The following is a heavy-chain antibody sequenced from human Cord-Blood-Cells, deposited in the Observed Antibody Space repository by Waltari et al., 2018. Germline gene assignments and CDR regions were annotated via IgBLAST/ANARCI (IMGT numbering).Heavy chain of an antibody. J-gene: IGHJ3*02. CDR1: GGTFSSYA. CDR2: IIPIFGTA. V-gene: IGHV1-69*12. D-gene: IGHD1-1*01. CDR3: ARARGRFKLEANDAFDI. Sequence: QVQLVQSGAEVKKPGSSVKVSCKASGGTFSSYAISWVRQAPGQGLEWMGGIIPIFGTANYAQTCQGRVTITADESTSTAYMELSSLRSEDTAVYYCARARGRFKLEANDAFDIWGQGTMVTVSS.